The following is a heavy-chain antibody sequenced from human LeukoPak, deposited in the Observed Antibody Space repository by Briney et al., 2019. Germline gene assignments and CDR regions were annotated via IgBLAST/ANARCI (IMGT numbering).Heavy chain of an antibody. CDR1: GGSISYYY. J-gene: IGHJ6*02. Sequence: SETLSLTCTVSGGSISYYYWSWIRQPPGKGLEWIGYIYYSGSTNYNPSLRSRVTISVDTSKNQFSLKLTSVTAADTAVYYCARCPYYYDSSGYYYYYYGMDVWGQGTTVTVSS. V-gene: IGHV4-59*01. D-gene: IGHD3-22*01. CDR2: IYYSGST. CDR3: ARCPYYYDSSGYYYYYYGMDV.